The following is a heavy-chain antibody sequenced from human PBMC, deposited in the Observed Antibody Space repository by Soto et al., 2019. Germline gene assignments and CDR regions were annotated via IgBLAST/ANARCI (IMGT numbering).Heavy chain of an antibody. Sequence: SETMSLTCTVSDGSISNGDYYWSWIHQPPGKGLEWIGYIYYSGSTYYNPSLKSRVTISVDTSKNQFSLKLSSVTAADTAVYYCARERPDGARLDPWGQGTLVTVSS. CDR2: IYYSGST. V-gene: IGHV4-30-4*01. CDR3: ARERPDGARLDP. D-gene: IGHD6-6*01. J-gene: IGHJ5*02. CDR1: DGSISNGDYY.